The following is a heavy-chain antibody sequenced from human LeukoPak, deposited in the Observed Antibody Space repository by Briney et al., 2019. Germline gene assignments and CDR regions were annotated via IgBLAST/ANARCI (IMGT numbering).Heavy chain of an antibody. D-gene: IGHD5-12*01. J-gene: IGHJ4*02. CDR1: DFTFSNYA. Sequence: PGRALRLSCAASDFTFSNYAMHWVRQAPGKGLEWVAVISYDGSNKYYADSVKGRFTISRDNSKNTLYLQMNSLRAEDTAVYYCAKELTPRSRDIVATINPGFDYWGQGTLVTVSS. CDR2: ISYDGSNK. CDR3: AKELTPRSRDIVATINPGFDY. V-gene: IGHV3-30*04.